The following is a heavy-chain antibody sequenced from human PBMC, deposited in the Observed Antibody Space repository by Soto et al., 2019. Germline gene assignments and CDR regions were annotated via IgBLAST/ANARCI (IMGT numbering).Heavy chain of an antibody. CDR2: INHSGST. Sequence: QVQLQQWGAGLLKPSETLSLTCAVYGGSFSGYYWSWIRQPPGKGLEWIGEINHSGSTNYNPSLNSRVTISVDTSKNQFSLKLSSVTAADTAVYYCARDTPDILGLDVWGQGTTVTVSS. CDR3: ARDTPDILGLDV. J-gene: IGHJ6*02. CDR1: GGSFSGYY. D-gene: IGHD3-9*01. V-gene: IGHV4-34*01.